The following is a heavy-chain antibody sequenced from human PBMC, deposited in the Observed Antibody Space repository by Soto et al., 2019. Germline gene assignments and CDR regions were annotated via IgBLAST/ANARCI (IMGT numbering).Heavy chain of an antibody. V-gene: IGHV3-7*01. J-gene: IGHJ6*03. CDR2: IRQDGIEK. CDR1: GFVFSNYW. CDR3: ARDVRYDFWSGYYMYYYYMDV. Sequence: PGGSLRLSCAGSGFVFSNYWMTWVRQAPGKGLEWVANIRQDGIEKNYVGSVKGRFTISRDNAKNSLYLQMNSLRAEDTAVYYCARDVRYDFWSGYYMYYYYMDVWGKGTTVTVSS. D-gene: IGHD3-3*01.